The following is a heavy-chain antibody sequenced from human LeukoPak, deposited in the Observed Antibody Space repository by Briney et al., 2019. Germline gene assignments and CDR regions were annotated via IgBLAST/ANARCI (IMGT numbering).Heavy chain of an antibody. CDR2: ISYDGSNK. J-gene: IGHJ4*02. CDR3: ARARASTSNLGYFDY. CDR1: GFTFSSYA. V-gene: IGHV3-30*04. D-gene: IGHD1-26*01. Sequence: GGSLRVSCAASGFTFSSYAMHWVRQAPGKGLEWVAVISYDGSNKYYADSVKGRFTISRDNAKNSLYLQMNSLRAEDTAVYFCARARASTSNLGYFDYWGQGTLVTVSS.